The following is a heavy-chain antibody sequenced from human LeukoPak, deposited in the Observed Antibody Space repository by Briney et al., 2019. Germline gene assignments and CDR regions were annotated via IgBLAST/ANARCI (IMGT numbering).Heavy chain of an antibody. CDR1: GFTFSRYA. Sequence: PGWSLRLSCAASGFTFSRYAMHWVRQAPGKGLEWVAVISYDGSNKYYADSVKGRFTISRDNSKNTLYLQMNSLRAEDTAVYYCAKDYAVAAAALDYWGQGTLVTVSS. D-gene: IGHD6-13*01. J-gene: IGHJ4*02. V-gene: IGHV3-30*04. CDR2: ISYDGSNK. CDR3: AKDYAVAAAALDY.